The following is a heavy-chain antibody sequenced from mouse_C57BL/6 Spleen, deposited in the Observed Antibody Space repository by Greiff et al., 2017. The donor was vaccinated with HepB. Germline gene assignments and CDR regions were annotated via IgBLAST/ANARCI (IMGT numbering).Heavy chain of an antibody. CDR1: GYAFSSYW. Sequence: VQLVESGAELVKPGASVKISCKASGYAFSSYWMNWVKQRPGKGLEWIGQIYPGDGDTNYNGKFKGKATLTADKSSSTAYMQLSSLTSEDSAVYFCAGNGYYVRAMDYWGQGTSVTVSS. CDR2: IYPGDGDT. D-gene: IGHD2-3*01. V-gene: IGHV1-80*01. CDR3: AGNGYYVRAMDY. J-gene: IGHJ4*01.